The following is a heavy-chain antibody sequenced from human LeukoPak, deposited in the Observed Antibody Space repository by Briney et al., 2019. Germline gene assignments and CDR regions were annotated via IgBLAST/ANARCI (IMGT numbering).Heavy chain of an antibody. CDR3: AKGGYYERPWYFDY. V-gene: IGHV3-30*18. J-gene: IGHJ4*02. CDR2: ISFDGTNK. D-gene: IGHD3-22*01. Sequence: GGSLRLSCAASGFTFSNYGMHWGRQAPAKGLEWVAIISFDGTNKYYADSVKGRFTIPRDNSKNTLYLQMDGLRAEDTAMYYCAKGGYYERPWYFDYWGQGTLVTVSS. CDR1: GFTFSNYG.